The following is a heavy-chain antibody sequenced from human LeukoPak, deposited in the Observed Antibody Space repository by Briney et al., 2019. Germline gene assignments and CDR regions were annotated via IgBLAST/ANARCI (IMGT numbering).Heavy chain of an antibody. Sequence: SETLSLTCTVSGGSMTTHHRNWIRQTPGKGLEWIGYVFDSGRTKENPSLKSRVTLSADTSKNQLSLRLSSVTDADTAVYYCTTIKRGNIFGYFDFWGQGILVTVSS. CDR1: GGSMTTHH. J-gene: IGHJ4*02. D-gene: IGHD5-18*01. V-gene: IGHV4-59*11. CDR3: TTIKRGNIFGYFDF. CDR2: VFDSGRT.